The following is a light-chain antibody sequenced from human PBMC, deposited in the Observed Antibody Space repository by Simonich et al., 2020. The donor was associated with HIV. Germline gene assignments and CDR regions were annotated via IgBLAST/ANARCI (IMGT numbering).Light chain of an antibody. CDR2: DNN. J-gene: IGLJ2*01. Sequence: QSVLTQPPSVSGAPGQRVTISCTGSSSNIGAGYDVHWYQQLPGTAPKLLIYDNNKRPSGIPDRFSGSKSGTSATLGITGLQTEDEADYYCGTWDSSLSALFGGGTKLTVL. CDR1: SSNIGAGYD. CDR3: GTWDSSLSAL. V-gene: IGLV1-51*01.